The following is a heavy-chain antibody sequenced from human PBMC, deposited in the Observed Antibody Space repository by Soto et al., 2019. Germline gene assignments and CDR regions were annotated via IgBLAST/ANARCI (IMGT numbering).Heavy chain of an antibody. V-gene: IGHV1-2*02. D-gene: IGHD6-13*01. CDR3: ARDPASGVAAAGLLNF. Sequence: ASVKVSCKASGYTFTAYYMHWVRQAPGQGLEWMGWINLNSGDTNYAQEFQGRVTMTRDTSISTAYMELSRLRSDDTAVYYCARDPASGVAAAGLLNFWGQGTLVTVSS. CDR2: INLNSGDT. CDR1: GYTFTAYY. J-gene: IGHJ4*02.